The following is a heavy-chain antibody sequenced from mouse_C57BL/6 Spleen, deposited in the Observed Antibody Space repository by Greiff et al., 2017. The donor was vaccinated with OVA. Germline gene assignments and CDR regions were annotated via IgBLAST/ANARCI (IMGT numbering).Heavy chain of an antibody. D-gene: IGHD3-2*02. CDR3: AREGQLRPRFAY. J-gene: IGHJ3*01. CDR2: IYPGDGDT. V-gene: IGHV1-82*01. CDR1: GYAFSSSW. Sequence: VQVVESGPELVKPGASVKISCKASGYAFSSSWMNWVKQRPGKGLEWIGRIYPGDGDTNYNGKFKGKATLTADKSSSTAYMQLSSLTSEDSAVYFCAREGQLRPRFAYWGQGTLVTVSA.